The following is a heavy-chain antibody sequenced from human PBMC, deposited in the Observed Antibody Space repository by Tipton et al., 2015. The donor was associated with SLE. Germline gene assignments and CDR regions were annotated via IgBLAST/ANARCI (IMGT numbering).Heavy chain of an antibody. CDR2: IYYPGSI. V-gene: IGHV4-59*11. CDR3: ATYEAGVGGRSY. D-gene: IGHD3-16*01. Sequence: TLSLTCTVSGASITRHHWSWIRQPPGKGLEWFGYIYYPGSIEDNPSLTSRVTISADTSTNQFSLEGTSVTSADTAVDCCATYEAGVGGRSYWGQGTLVTVSS. J-gene: IGHJ4*02. CDR1: GASITRHH.